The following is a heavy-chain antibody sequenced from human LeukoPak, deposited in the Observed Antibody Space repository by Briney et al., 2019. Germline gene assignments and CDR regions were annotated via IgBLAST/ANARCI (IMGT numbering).Heavy chain of an antibody. CDR1: GFTFSSHG. CDR3: AKVSESNYDILTGYYTPYYFDY. J-gene: IGHJ4*02. Sequence: GGSLRLSCAASGFTFSSHGMNWVRQAPGKGLEWVSGSSSIGGRTYYADSVKGRFTISRDNSKNILYLQMNSLRADDTAVYYCAKVSESNYDILTGYYTPYYFDYWGQGTLVTASS. D-gene: IGHD3-9*01. CDR2: SSSIGGRT. V-gene: IGHV3-23*01.